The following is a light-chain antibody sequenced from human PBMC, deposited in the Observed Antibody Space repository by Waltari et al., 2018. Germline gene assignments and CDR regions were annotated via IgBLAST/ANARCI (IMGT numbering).Light chain of an antibody. Sequence: SSELTQDPAVSVALGQPVRLTCQGASPSTYYVSWFHQKPGQAPALVIYGKNNRPSGIPDRFSASSSGSTASLTIIGAQAEDEADYYCHSRDSSGNVLIGGGTKLTVV. CDR3: HSRDSSGNVL. V-gene: IGLV3-19*01. J-gene: IGLJ2*01. CDR2: GKN. CDR1: SPSTYY.